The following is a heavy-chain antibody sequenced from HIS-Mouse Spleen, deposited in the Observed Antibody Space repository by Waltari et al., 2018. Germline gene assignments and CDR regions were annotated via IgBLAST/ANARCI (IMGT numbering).Heavy chain of an antibody. J-gene: IGHJ3*02. CDR2: ISSSSSYI. D-gene: IGHD1-20*01. CDR3: ARDPRITGTTGAFDI. Sequence: EVQLVESGGGLVKPGGSLRLSCAASGFTFGRYSMNWVLQAPGKGLEWVSSISSSSSYIYYADSVKGRFTISRDNAKNSLYLQMNSLRAEDTAVYYCARDPRITGTTGAFDIWGQGTMVTVSS. CDR1: GFTFGRYS. V-gene: IGHV3-21*01.